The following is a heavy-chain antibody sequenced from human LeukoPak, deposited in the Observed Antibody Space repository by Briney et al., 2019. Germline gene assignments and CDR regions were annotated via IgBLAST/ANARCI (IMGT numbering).Heavy chain of an antibody. Sequence: GGSLRLSCAGSGFTFSSYSMNWVRQAPGKGLEWVSSISSSSSYIYYADSVKGRFTISRDNAKNSLYLQMNSLRAEDTAVYYCARGDQAGPGYWGQGTLVTVSS. CDR2: ISSSSSYI. D-gene: IGHD3-16*01. J-gene: IGHJ4*02. CDR3: ARGDQAGPGY. CDR1: GFTFSSYS. V-gene: IGHV3-21*01.